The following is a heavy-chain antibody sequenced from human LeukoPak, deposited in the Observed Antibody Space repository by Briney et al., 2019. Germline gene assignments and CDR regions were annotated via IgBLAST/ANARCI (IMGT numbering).Heavy chain of an antibody. D-gene: IGHD3-3*01. CDR1: GFTFSSYA. CDR3: AKANSLRLAIFGVGHDAFDI. CDR2: ISWNSGSI. J-gene: IGHJ3*02. V-gene: IGHV3-9*03. Sequence: GGSLRLSCAASGFTFSSYAMSWVRQAPGKGLEWVSGISWNSGSIGYADSVKGRFTISRDNAKNSLYLQMNSLRAEDMALYYCAKANSLRLAIFGVGHDAFDIWGQGTMVTVSS.